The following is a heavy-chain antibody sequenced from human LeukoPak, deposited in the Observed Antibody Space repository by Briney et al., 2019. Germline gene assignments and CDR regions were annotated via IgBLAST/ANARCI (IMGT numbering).Heavy chain of an antibody. Sequence: PGGSLRLSCTASGFTVSSNCMSWVRQAPGKGLEWVSLIYSVGDTYYADSVKGRFTISRDNAKNSLYLQMNSLRAEDTALYYCAKDRSEEVGARFDYWGQGTLVTVSS. CDR2: IYSVGDT. CDR3: AKDRSEEVGARFDY. J-gene: IGHJ4*02. D-gene: IGHD1-26*01. CDR1: GFTVSSNC. V-gene: IGHV3-53*05.